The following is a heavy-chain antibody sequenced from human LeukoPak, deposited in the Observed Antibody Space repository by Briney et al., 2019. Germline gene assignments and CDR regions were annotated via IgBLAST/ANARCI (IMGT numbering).Heavy chain of an antibody. Sequence: GASVKVSCKASGYTFTGYYMHWVRQAPGQGLEWMGWINPNSGGTNCAQKFQGRVTMTRDTSISTAYMELSRLRSDDTAVYYCARAYSYSNDVRDWFDPWGQGTLGTVSS. CDR3: ARAYSYSNDVRDWFDP. CDR1: GYTFTGYY. D-gene: IGHD4-11*01. J-gene: IGHJ5*02. V-gene: IGHV1-2*02. CDR2: INPNSGGT.